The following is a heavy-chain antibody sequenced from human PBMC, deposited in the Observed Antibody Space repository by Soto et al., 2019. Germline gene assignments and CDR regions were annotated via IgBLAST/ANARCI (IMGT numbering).Heavy chain of an antibody. V-gene: IGHV3-11*01. D-gene: IGHD3-10*01. CDR1: GFGFSDHY. CDR3: AGDPYYYGSAF. Sequence: GGSLRLSCAASGFGFSDHYMTWIRQAPGKGLEWVSKISGGGTTTHYADSVKGRFTVSRDNAKNSLYLQMNSLRAEDTAVYYCAGDPYYYGSAFWGQGTLVTVSS. CDR2: ISGGGTTT. J-gene: IGHJ4*02.